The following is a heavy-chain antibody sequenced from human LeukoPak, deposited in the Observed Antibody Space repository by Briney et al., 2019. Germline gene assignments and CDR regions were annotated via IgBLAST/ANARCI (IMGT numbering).Heavy chain of an antibody. CDR2: ISSSSSYI. CDR3: ARGPPDYDFWSGYYFSTTSFDY. Sequence: GGSLRLYCAASGFTFSSYSMNWVRQAPGKGLEWVSSISSSSSYIYCADSVKGRFTISRDNAKNSLYLQMNSLRAEDTAVYYCARGPPDYDFWSGYYFSTTSFDYWGQGTLVTVSS. V-gene: IGHV3-21*01. D-gene: IGHD3-3*01. CDR1: GFTFSSYS. J-gene: IGHJ4*02.